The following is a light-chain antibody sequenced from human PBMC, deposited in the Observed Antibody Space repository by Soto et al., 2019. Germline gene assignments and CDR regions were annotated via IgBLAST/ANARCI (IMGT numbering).Light chain of an antibody. CDR2: EVS. V-gene: IGLV2-8*01. CDR3: LSYADTAYV. Sequence: QSVLTQPPSASGPPGQSVTISCAGTSSDVGGYNYVSWYQQYPGKVPKLMIYEVSERPSGVPDRFSGSKSGNTAFLTVSGLQAEDEADYYCLSYADTAYVFGTGTKVTVL. J-gene: IGLJ1*01. CDR1: SSDVGGYNY.